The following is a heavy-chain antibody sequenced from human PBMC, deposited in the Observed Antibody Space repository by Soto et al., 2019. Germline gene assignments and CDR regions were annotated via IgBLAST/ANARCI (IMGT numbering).Heavy chain of an antibody. CDR1: GGTFNSYD. J-gene: IGHJ5*02. CDR2: IIPIVETP. D-gene: IGHD3-22*01. CDR3: ARLSRPNYYDTSGFFKDNWFDP. Sequence: QVQLVQSGAEVKKPGSSMKVSCKASGGTFNSYDINWVRQAPGQGLDGMGGIIPIVETPKYAQKLQGRVTITADESTNTVYMELSSLRSEDTAMYYCARLSRPNYYDTSGFFKDNWFDPWGQGTLVTVSS. V-gene: IGHV1-69*01.